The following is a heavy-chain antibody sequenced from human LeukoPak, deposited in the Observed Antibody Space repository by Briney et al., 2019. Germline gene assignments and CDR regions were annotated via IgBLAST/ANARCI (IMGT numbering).Heavy chain of an antibody. D-gene: IGHD1-26*01. J-gene: IGHJ4*02. CDR1: EFIFTTYS. CDR3: TRGGLGSWTFDS. CDR2: ISSSGSTI. V-gene: IGHV3-48*04. Sequence: GGSLRLSCAASEFIFTTYSMNWVRQAPGKGLEWVSYISSSGSTIYYADSVKGRFTMSRDNAKHSLYLQMNSLRAEDTAVYHCTRGGLGSWTFDSWGQGTRVTVSS.